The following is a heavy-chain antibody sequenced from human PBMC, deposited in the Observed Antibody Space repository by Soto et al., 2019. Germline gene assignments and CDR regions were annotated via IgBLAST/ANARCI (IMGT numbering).Heavy chain of an antibody. J-gene: IGHJ4*02. CDR2: ISYDGSNK. V-gene: IGHV3-30-3*01. Sequence: QVQLVESGGGVVQPGRSLRLSCAASGFTFSSYAMHWVRQAPGKGLEWVAGISYDGSNKYYADSVKGRFTISRDNSKNTLYLQMNSLRAEDTAVYYCARDYSRTFDYWGQGTLVTVSS. D-gene: IGHD4-4*01. CDR1: GFTFSSYA. CDR3: ARDYSRTFDY.